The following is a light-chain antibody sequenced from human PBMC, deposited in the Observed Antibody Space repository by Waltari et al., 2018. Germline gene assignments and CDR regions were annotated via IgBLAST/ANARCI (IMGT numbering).Light chain of an antibody. J-gene: IGKJ2*01. CDR1: QSISSY. V-gene: IGKV1-39*01. CDR2: AAS. Sequence: DIQMTQSPSSLSASLGDRVTITCRASQSISSYLSWYQQKSGKAPKLLIYAASRLQSGVPSRFSGSGSGTDFTLTISSLQPEDFATYYCQQTYSTPYTFGQGTKLEIK. CDR3: QQTYSTPYT.